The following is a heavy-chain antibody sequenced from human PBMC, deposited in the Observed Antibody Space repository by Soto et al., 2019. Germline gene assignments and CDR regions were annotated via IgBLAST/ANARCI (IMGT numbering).Heavy chain of an antibody. J-gene: IGHJ4*02. CDR2: ISAYNGNT. CDR3: ARDMGYLRYFDWVHTWSDY. Sequence: QVQLVQSGAEVKKPGASVKVSCKASGYTFTSYGISWVRQAPGQGLEWMGWISAYNGNTNYAQKLQGRVTMTTDTSASTAYMELRSLRSDDTAVYYCARDMGYLRYFDWVHTWSDYWGQGTLVTVSS. CDR1: GYTFTSYG. V-gene: IGHV1-18*01. D-gene: IGHD3-9*01.